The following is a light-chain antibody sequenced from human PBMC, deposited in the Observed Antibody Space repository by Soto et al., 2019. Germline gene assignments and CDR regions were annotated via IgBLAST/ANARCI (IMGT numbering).Light chain of an antibody. CDR1: QSVSSSS. J-gene: IGKJ2*01. CDR3: QQYGGSPLVT. V-gene: IGKV3-20*01. Sequence: EIVLTQSPGTLSLSPGERATLFCRASQSVSSSSLAWYQQKPGQAPRLLVYGASSRATGIPDRFSGSGSGTDFTLTISRLETEDFAVYYCQQYGGSPLVTFGHGTNLEIK. CDR2: GAS.